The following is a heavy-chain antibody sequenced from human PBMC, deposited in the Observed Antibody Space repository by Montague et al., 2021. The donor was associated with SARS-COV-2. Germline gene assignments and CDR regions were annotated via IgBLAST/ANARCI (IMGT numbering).Heavy chain of an antibody. CDR1: GGSISNYF. D-gene: IGHD4-17*01. CDR3: ARDPHDYGWFDP. CDR2: IYSTVIT. V-gene: IGHV4-4*08. J-gene: IGHJ5*02. Sequence: SETLSLTCTVSGGSISNYFWSWIRQPPGKGLEWIGHIYSTVITNYNPSLKSRVTISVDLSKNQFSLKMTSVTAADTAVYYCARDPHDYGWFDPWGQGTLVTVSS.